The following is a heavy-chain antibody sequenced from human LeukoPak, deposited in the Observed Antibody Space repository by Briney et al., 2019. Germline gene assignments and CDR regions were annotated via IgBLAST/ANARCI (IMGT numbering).Heavy chain of an antibody. CDR3: AKDPAITDIVVVVAATPGWFDP. CDR2: ISSSSSTT. J-gene: IGHJ5*02. V-gene: IGHV3-48*01. Sequence: GGSLRLSCAASGFTFSSYSMNWVRQAPGKGLEWVSYISSSSSTTYYADSVKGRFTISRDNSKNTLYLQMNSLRAEDTAVYYCAKDPAITDIVVVVAATPGWFDPWGQGTLVTVSS. D-gene: IGHD2-15*01. CDR1: GFTFSSYS.